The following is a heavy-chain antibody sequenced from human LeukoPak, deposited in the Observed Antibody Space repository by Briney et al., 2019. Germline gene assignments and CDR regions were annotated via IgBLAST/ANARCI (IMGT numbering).Heavy chain of an antibody. V-gene: IGHV3-49*04. CDR1: GFTFGDYA. J-gene: IGHJ6*02. D-gene: IGHD5-18*01. Sequence: GGSLRLSCTTSGFTFGDYAMNWVRQAPGKGLEWVGFIRSKTYRGTTEYAASVKGRFTIPRDDSKNTAYLQMNSLKTEDTAVYYCTRDTAMVRYYYYGMDVWGQGTTVTVSS. CDR3: TRDTAMVRYYYYGMDV. CDR2: IRSKTYRGTT.